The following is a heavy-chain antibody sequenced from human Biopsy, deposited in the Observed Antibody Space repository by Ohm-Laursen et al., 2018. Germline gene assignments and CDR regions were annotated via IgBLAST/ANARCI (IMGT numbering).Heavy chain of an antibody. Sequence: SLRLSCTAAGFTFSSYGMHWVRQAPGKGLEWVAFIWYDGFNRYYADSVKGRFTISRDNSKNTLDLQMNSLRSEDTAVYYCAADINVWNVNYWGQGTQVTVSS. D-gene: IGHD1-1*01. CDR3: AADINVWNVNY. CDR1: GFTFSSYG. V-gene: IGHV3-30*02. J-gene: IGHJ4*02. CDR2: IWYDGFNR.